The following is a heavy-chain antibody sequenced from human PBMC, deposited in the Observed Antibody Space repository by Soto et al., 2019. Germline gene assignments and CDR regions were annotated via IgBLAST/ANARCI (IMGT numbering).Heavy chain of an antibody. CDR3: ASEGNGQGFDY. CDR1: GFTFSSYG. Sequence: GGSLRLSCAASGFTFSSYGMHWVRQAPGKGLEWVSAISGSGGSTYYADSVKGRFTISVDRSKNQFSLKLTSVTAADTAVYYCASEGNGQGFDYWGQGILVTVSS. V-gene: IGHV3-23*01. CDR2: ISGSGGST. D-gene: IGHD2-8*01. J-gene: IGHJ4*02.